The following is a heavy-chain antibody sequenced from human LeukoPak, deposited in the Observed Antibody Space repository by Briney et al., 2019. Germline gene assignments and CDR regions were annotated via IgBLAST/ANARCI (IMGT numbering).Heavy chain of an antibody. V-gene: IGHV4-59*01. CDR3: ARATPLIAVAGNYYYGMDV. CDR2: IYHSGST. J-gene: IGHJ6*02. D-gene: IGHD6-19*01. CDR1: GGSISSYY. Sequence: PSETLSLTCTVSGGSISSYYWNWVRQPPGKGLEWIGYIYHSGSTNYNPSLKSRVTISVDTSKNQFSLKLSSVTAADTAVYYCARATPLIAVAGNYYYGMDVWGQGTTVTVSS.